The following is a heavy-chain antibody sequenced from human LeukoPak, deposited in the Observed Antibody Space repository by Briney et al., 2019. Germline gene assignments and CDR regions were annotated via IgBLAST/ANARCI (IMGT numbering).Heavy chain of an antibody. V-gene: IGHV4-4*07. CDR2: FYARGNT. Sequence: SETLSLTCNVSGGSISNYYWNWIRQPAGKGLEWIGRFYARGNTNYNPSLKSRVTMSVDTSKNQLSLKLSSVTAADTAVYYCARQGGAAAGQNWFDPWGQGTLVTVSS. D-gene: IGHD6-13*01. CDR3: ARQGGAAAGQNWFDP. J-gene: IGHJ5*02. CDR1: GGSISNYY.